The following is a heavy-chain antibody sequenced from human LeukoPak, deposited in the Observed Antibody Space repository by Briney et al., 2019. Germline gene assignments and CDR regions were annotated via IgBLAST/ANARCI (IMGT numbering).Heavy chain of an antibody. J-gene: IGHJ3*02. CDR2: IEQDGSEK. CDR1: GFTFSSYW. D-gene: IGHD4-17*01. CDR3: ARDSYGDYAAYDAFDI. V-gene: IGHV3-7*04. Sequence: GGSLRLSCAASGFTFSSYWMSWVRQAPGKGLEWVANIEQDGSEKYYVDSVKGRFTISRDNAKNSLYLQMNSLRAEDTAVYYCARDSYGDYAAYDAFDIWGQGTMVTVSS.